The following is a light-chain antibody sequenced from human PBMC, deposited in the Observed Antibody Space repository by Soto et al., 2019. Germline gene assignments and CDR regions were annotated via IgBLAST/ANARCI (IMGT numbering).Light chain of an antibody. CDR1: SSNIGSNT. CDR2: SSD. Sequence: QSVLTQPHSASGTPGQRVTISCSGSSSNIGSNTVNWYQQLPGTAPKLLISSSDLRPSGVPDRFSGSRSGTSASLAISGLQSEDEADYYCATWDDSLNGLVVFGGGTKLTVL. J-gene: IGLJ2*01. V-gene: IGLV1-44*01. CDR3: ATWDDSLNGLVV.